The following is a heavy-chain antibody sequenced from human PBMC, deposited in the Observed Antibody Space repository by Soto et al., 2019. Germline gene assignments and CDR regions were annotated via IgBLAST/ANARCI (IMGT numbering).Heavy chain of an antibody. Sequence: KPSETLSLTCTVSGGSISSGGYYWSWIRQHPGKGLEWIGYIYYSGSTYYNPSLKSRVTISVDTSKNQFSLKLSSVTAADTAVYYCARYGPDGIDYWGQGTLVTVSS. J-gene: IGHJ4*02. CDR3: ARYGPDGIDY. CDR1: GGSISSGGYY. D-gene: IGHD5-18*01. CDR2: IYYSGST. V-gene: IGHV4-31*03.